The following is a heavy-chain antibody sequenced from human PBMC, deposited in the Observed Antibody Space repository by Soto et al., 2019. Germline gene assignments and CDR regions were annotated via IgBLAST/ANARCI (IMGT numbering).Heavy chain of an antibody. J-gene: IGHJ4*02. CDR3: ASHDYIWGSYRYRDY. Sequence: SETLSLTCAVYGGSFSGYYWSWIRQPPGKGLEWIGEINHSGSTNYNPSLKSRVTISVDTSKNQFSLKLSSVTAADTAVYYCASHDYIWGSYRYRDYWGQGTLVTVSS. D-gene: IGHD3-16*02. V-gene: IGHV4-34*01. CDR2: INHSGST. CDR1: GGSFSGYY.